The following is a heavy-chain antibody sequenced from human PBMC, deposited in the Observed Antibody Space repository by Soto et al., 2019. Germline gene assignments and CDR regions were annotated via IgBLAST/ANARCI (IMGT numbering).Heavy chain of an antibody. CDR3: AHRTLGYFSGGSCSAGWFDP. CDR1: GFSLSASGGG. J-gene: IGHJ5*02. V-gene: IGHV2-5*02. CDR2: IYWDDDK. Sequence: SGATLGNPHKTLTMDCNVSGFSLSASGGGVGWIRQPPRKGLVWLALIYWDDDKRYSPSLKSRLNITKDTSKNQVVLTMTNMDPVDTATYYCAHRTLGYFSGGSCSAGWFDPWGQGTLVTVSS. D-gene: IGHD2-15*01.